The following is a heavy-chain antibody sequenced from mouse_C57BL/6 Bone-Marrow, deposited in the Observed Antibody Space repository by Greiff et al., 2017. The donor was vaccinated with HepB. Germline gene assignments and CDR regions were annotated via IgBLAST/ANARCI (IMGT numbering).Heavy chain of an antibody. CDR1: GYTFTDYY. Sequence: VKLQESGAELVRPGASVKLSCKASGYTFTDYYINWVKQRPGQGLEWIARIYPGSGNTYYNEKFKGTATLTAEKSSSTAYMQLSSLTSEVAAVYFCARSVYGNPWFAYWGQGTLVTVSA. CDR3: ARSVYGNPWFAY. J-gene: IGHJ3*01. D-gene: IGHD2-1*01. CDR2: IYPGSGNT. V-gene: IGHV1-76*01.